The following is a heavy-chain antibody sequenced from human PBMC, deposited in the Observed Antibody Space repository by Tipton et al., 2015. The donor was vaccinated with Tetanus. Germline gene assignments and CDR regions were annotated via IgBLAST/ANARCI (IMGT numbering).Heavy chain of an antibody. CDR2: IDFDGNTQ. CDR3: ARGMAEASNCGGDCYSDY. V-gene: IGHV3-33*03. Sequence: SLRLSCAASGFTFNSYGMHWVRQTPGKGLEWVAVIDFDGNTQNYRDSVRGQFTISRDNAKNSLYLQMISLRAEDTAVYSCARGMAEASNCGGDCYSDYWGQGTLVTVSS. D-gene: IGHD2-21*02. CDR1: GFTFNSYG. J-gene: IGHJ4*02.